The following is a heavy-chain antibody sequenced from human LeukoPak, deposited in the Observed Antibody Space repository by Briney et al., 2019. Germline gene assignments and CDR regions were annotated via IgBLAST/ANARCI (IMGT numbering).Heavy chain of an antibody. J-gene: IGHJ4*02. V-gene: IGHV4-59*01. D-gene: IGHD6-13*01. Sequence: PSETLSLTCTVSGGSISSYYWSWIRQPPGEGLEWIGYIYYSGSTNYNPSLKSRVTISVDTSKNQFSLNLSSVTAADTAVYYCAREGYLPYYFDYWGQGTLVTVSS. CDR2: IYYSGST. CDR3: AREGYLPYYFDY. CDR1: GGSISSYY.